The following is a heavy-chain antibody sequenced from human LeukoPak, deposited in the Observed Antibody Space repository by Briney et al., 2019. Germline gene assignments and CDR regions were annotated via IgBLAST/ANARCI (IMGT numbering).Heavy chain of an antibody. Sequence: PGGSLRLSCVASGFTFSSYSMNWVRQAPGKGLEWVSYISRSSSTIYYAGSVKGRFTISRDNGKNSLYLQMNSLRAEDTAVYYCARAGAGYCSTTSCYYFVYWGQGTLVTVSS. CDR3: ARAGAGYCSTTSCYYFVY. V-gene: IGHV3-48*01. CDR2: ISRSSSTI. CDR1: GFTFSSYS. J-gene: IGHJ4*02. D-gene: IGHD2-2*03.